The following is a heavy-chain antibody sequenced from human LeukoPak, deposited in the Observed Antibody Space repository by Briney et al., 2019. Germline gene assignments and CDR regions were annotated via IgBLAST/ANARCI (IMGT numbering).Heavy chain of an antibody. D-gene: IGHD6-13*01. CDR3: ARSNIAAAAAEDY. CDR2: INHSGST. J-gene: IGHJ4*02. CDR1: GGSFSDYY. V-gene: IGHV4-34*01. Sequence: SETLSLTCAVYGGSFSDYYWSWIRQPPGKGLEWIGEINHSGSTNYNPSLKSRVTISVDTSKNQFSLKLSSVTAADTAVYYCARSNIAAAAAEDYWGQGTLVTVSS.